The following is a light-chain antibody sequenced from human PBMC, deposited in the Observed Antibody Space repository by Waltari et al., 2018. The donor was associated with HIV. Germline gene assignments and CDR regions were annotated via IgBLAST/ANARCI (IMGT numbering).Light chain of an antibody. CDR1: RSNIGAGFA. CDR3: QSYDSSLSGSV. J-gene: IGLJ3*02. Sequence: QSVVTQPPPVSGAPGPRVTIPCTGRRSNIGAGFAVHRYQQLPGTAPKLLIYGNSNRPSGVPDRFSGSKSGTSASLAITRLQAEDEAYYYCQSYDSSLSGSVFGGGTKLTVL. V-gene: IGLV1-40*01. CDR2: GNS.